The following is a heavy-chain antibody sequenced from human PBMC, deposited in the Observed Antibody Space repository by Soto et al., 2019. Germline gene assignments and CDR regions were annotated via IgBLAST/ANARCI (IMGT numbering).Heavy chain of an antibody. D-gene: IGHD6-13*01. Sequence: GGSLRLSCAASGFTFSSYAMSWVRQAPGKGLEWVAAISGSGGSTYYADSVRGRFNISRDTSKNMLYLQMNSLRAEDTAVYYCVDGYSNVYWGQGTLVTVSS. CDR2: ISGSGGST. CDR1: GFTFSSYA. V-gene: IGHV3-23*01. CDR3: VDGYSNVY. J-gene: IGHJ4*02.